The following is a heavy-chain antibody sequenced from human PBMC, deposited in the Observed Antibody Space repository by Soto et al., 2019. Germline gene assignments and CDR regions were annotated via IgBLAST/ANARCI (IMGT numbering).Heavy chain of an antibody. D-gene: IGHD3-22*01. CDR1: GFNFITYS. J-gene: IGHJ4*02. Sequence: GGSLRLSCAASGFNFITYSLSWVRQAPGKGLEWVASISSSAVYIDYADSVKGRFTISRDNANNSLYLQMNSLRAEDTATYYCVRDGLDYYDTARLYFDKWGQGTLGTVSS. V-gene: IGHV3-21*01. CDR2: ISSSAVYI. CDR3: VRDGLDYYDTARLYFDK.